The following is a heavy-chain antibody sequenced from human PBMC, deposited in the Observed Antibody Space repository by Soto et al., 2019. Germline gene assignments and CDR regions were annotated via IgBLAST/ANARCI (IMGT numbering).Heavy chain of an antibody. CDR1: GFTFSSYA. J-gene: IGHJ6*03. D-gene: IGHD3-3*01. Sequence: GGSLRLSCAASGFTFSSYAMSWVRQAPGKGLEWVSAISGSGGSTYYVDSVKGRFTISRDNSKNTLYLQMNSLRAEDTAVYYCAKDLITNFGVVNHYMDVWGKGTTVTVSS. CDR3: AKDLITNFGVVNHYMDV. V-gene: IGHV3-23*01. CDR2: ISGSGGST.